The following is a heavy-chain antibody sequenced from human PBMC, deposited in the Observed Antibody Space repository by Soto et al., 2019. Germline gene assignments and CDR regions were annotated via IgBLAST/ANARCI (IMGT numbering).Heavy chain of an antibody. CDR3: ARDPVSTLGAFFI. CDR2: IWYDGSNK. J-gene: IGHJ3*02. D-gene: IGHD4-17*01. V-gene: IGHV3-33*01. Sequence: QVQLVESGGGLVQPGRSLRLSCAASGFTFSSYGMHWVRQAPGKGLEWVAVIWYDGSNKYYADSVKGRFTISRDNSKNAQYLQMNSLRGEDKDVDYCARDPVSTLGAFFIWGQGPMVTLSS. CDR1: GFTFSSYG.